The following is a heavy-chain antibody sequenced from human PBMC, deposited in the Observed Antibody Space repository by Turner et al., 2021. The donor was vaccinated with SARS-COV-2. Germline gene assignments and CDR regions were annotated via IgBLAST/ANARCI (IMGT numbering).Heavy chain of an antibody. J-gene: IGHJ3*02. CDR2: IYSGGST. V-gene: IGHV3-53*01. D-gene: IGHD6-19*01. CDR3: ARGYSSGWYQSGAFDI. Sequence: EVQLVESVGGLIQPGGSLRLSCAASGFTVSSNYMSWVRQAPGKGLEWVSVIYSGGSTYYADSVKGRFTISRDNSKNTLYLQMNSLRAEDTAVYYCARGYSSGWYQSGAFDIWGQGTMVTVSS. CDR1: GFTVSSNY.